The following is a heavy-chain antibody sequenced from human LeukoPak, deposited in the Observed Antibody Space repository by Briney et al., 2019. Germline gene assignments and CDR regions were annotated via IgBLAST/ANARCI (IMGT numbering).Heavy chain of an antibody. D-gene: IGHD5-18*01. V-gene: IGHV4-59*08. CDR1: GGSISSYY. Sequence: SETLSLTCTVSGGSISSYYWSWIRQPPGKGLEWIGYIYYSGSTNYNPSLKSRVTISVDTSKNQFSLKLSSVTAADTAVYYCARRSGYSYGSPYMDVWGKGTTVTVSS. CDR3: ARRSGYSYGSPYMDV. J-gene: IGHJ6*03. CDR2: IYYSGST.